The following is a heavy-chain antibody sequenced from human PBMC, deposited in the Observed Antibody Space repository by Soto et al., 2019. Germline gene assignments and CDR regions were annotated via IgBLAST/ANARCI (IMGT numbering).Heavy chain of an antibody. CDR3: ARGGGVRGVIILRYYFDY. D-gene: IGHD3-10*01. Sequence: SETLSLTCAVYGGSFSGYYWSWIRQPPGKGLEWIGEINHSGSTNYNPSLKSRVTISVDTSKNQFSLKLSSVTAADTAVYYCARGGGVRGVIILRYYFDYWGQGTLVTVSS. CDR1: GGSFSGYY. CDR2: INHSGST. J-gene: IGHJ4*02. V-gene: IGHV4-34*01.